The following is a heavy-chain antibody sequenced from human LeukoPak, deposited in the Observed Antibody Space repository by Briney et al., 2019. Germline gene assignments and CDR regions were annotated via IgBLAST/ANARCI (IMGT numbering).Heavy chain of an antibody. J-gene: IGHJ3*02. CDR3: ARCLSYGPHGAFDI. Sequence: ASVKVSCKASGYTFTSFAMHWVRQAPGQRLEWMGWINAGNGNTKYSQKFQGRVTITRDTSASTAYMELSSLRSEDTAVYYCARCLSYGPHGAFDIWGQGTMVTVSS. D-gene: IGHD5-18*01. CDR2: INAGNGNT. CDR1: GYTFTSFA. V-gene: IGHV1-3*01.